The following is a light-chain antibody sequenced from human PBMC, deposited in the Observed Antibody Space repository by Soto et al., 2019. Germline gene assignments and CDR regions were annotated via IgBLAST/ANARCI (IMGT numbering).Light chain of an antibody. V-gene: IGLV1-40*01. CDR1: TSNIGAGYD. J-gene: IGLJ1*01. Sequence: QSVLTQPPSVSGAPGQRVTISCTGSTSNIGAGYDVHWFQQLPGTAPKLLIYRNTNRPSGVPDRFSGSKSGTSASLAITGLQAEDEADYYRQSYDSGIYVFGSGTKLTVL. CDR3: QSYDSGIYV. CDR2: RNT.